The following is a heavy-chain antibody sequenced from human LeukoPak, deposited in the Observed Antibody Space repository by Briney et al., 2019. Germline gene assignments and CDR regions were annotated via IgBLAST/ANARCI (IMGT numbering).Heavy chain of an antibody. CDR1: GGSISSGDYY. J-gene: IGHJ4*02. D-gene: IGHD1-26*01. Sequence: PSETLSLTCTVSGGSISSGDYYWSWIRQPPGKGLEWIGYIYYSGSTYYNPSLKSRVTISVDTSKNQFSLKLSSVTAADTAVYYCARGRGSYGGGYYFDYWGQGTLVTVSS. CDR2: IYYSGST. V-gene: IGHV4-30-4*01. CDR3: ARGRGSYGGGYYFDY.